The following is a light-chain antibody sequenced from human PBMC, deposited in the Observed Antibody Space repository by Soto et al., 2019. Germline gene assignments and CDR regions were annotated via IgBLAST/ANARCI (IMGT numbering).Light chain of an antibody. CDR2: SNN. J-gene: IGLJ2*01. V-gene: IGLV1-44*01. CDR3: AAWDDSLNGSHVV. CDR1: SSNIGSNT. Sequence: QSVLTQPPSASGTPGQRVTISCSGSSSNIGSNTVNWYQQLPGTAPKLLIYSNNQRPSGVPDRFSGSKSGTSASLAISGHQSEDDADYYCAAWDDSLNGSHVVFGGGTKLTVL.